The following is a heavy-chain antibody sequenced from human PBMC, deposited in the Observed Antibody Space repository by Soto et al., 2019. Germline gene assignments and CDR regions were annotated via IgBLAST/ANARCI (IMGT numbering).Heavy chain of an antibody. CDR2: IKSKNDGGTT. D-gene: IGHD1-20*01. V-gene: IGHV3-15*01. CDR1: GLSFTNAW. Sequence: PVGSLRLSCAASGLSFTNAWMSWVRQAAGKGLEWVGRIKSKNDGGTTDYAAPVKGRFTISRDDSQNQVVLTMTNMDPVDTATYYCARHVSGGITGTQPLDYWGQGTLVPVSS. CDR3: ARHVSGGITGTQPLDY. J-gene: IGHJ4*02.